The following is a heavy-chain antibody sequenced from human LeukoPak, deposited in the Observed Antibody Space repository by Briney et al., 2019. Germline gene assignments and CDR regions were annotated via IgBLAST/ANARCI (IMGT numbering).Heavy chain of an antibody. V-gene: IGHV1-2*02. D-gene: IGHD3-16*01. J-gene: IGHJ4*02. CDR2: THPVSGDT. CDR1: GYPFTNFY. Sequence: ASVKVSCKASGYPFTNFYVHWVRLAPGQGLEWLGWTHPVSGDTIYAQKFQGRVTMTRDASISTAYMELTSLTSDDTAVYYCARMTHTLGATYSHFDYWGQGTLVTVSS. CDR3: ARMTHTLGATYSHFDY.